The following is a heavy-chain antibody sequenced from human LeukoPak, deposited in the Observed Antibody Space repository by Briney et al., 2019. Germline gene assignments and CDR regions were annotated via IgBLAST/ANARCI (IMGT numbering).Heavy chain of an antibody. Sequence: GGSLRLSCAASGFTFSSYSMNWVRQAPGKGLEWVSYISNSGSTIDYADSVKGRFTISRGNAKNSLYLQMNSLRAEDTAVYYCSRLRGYSYGYADYWGQGTLVTVSS. D-gene: IGHD5-18*01. CDR3: SRLRGYSYGYADY. V-gene: IGHV3-48*04. J-gene: IGHJ4*02. CDR1: GFTFSSYS. CDR2: ISNSGSTI.